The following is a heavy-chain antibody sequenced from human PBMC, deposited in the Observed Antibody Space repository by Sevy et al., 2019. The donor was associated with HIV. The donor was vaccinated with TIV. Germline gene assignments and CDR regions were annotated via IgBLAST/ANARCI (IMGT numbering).Heavy chain of an antibody. J-gene: IGHJ3*02. CDR3: AKESGSYYDFWSGHDAFAI. V-gene: IGHV3-30*18. D-gene: IGHD3-3*01. Sequence: GGSLRLSCAASGFYFSSYGMHWVRQAPGKGLEWVAVISYDGSSKYYADSVKGRFTISRDNSKNTVYLQINRLRAEDTAVYYCAKESGSYYDFWSGHDAFAIWGQGTMVTVSS. CDR2: ISYDGSSK. CDR1: GFYFSSYG.